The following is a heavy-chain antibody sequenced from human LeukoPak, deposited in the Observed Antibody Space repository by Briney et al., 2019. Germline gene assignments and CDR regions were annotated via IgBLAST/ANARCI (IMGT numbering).Heavy chain of an antibody. CDR2: ISAYNGNT. V-gene: IGHV1-18*01. J-gene: IGHJ4*02. CDR1: GYTFTSYG. Sequence: AAVKVSCKASGYTFTSYGISWVRQAPGPGIEWMGWISAYNGNTNYAQKLQGRVTMTTDTSTSTAYMELRSLRSDDTAVYYCARPRWDPAGTTSHYFDYWGQGTLVTVSS. CDR3: ARPRWDPAGTTSHYFDY. D-gene: IGHD1-7*01.